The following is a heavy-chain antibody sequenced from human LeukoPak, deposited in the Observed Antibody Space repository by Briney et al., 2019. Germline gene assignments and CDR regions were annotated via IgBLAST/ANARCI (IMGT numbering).Heavy chain of an antibody. CDR3: ARVSKNRYSSSRLTDY. V-gene: IGHV1-18*01. CDR1: GGTFSSYA. D-gene: IGHD6-13*01. J-gene: IGHJ4*02. CDR2: ISAYNGNT. Sequence: GSVKVSCKASGGTFSSYAISWVRQAPGQGLEWMGWISAYNGNTNYAQKLQGRVTMTTDTSTSTAYMELRSLRSDDTAVYYCARVSKNRYSSSRLTDYWGQGTLVTVSS.